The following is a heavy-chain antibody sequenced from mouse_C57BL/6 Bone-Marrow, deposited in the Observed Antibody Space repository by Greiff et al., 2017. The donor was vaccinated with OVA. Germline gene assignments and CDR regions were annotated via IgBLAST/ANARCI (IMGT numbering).Heavy chain of an antibody. D-gene: IGHD2-2*01. CDR1: GYAFSSSW. Sequence: VKLMESGPELVKPGASVKISCKASGYAFSSSWMNWVKQRPGKGLEWIGRIYPGDGDTNYNGKFKGKATLTADKSSSTAYMQLSSLTSEDSAVYFGARKWFRYWGQGTSGTVSS. V-gene: IGHV1-82*01. J-gene: IGHJ4*01. CDR3: ARKWFRY. CDR2: IYPGDGDT.